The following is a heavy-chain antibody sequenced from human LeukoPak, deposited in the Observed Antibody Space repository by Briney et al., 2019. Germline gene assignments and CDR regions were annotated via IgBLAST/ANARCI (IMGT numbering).Heavy chain of an antibody. CDR2: IWSDGSKK. Sequence: GRSLRLSCTASGFTFSSCGMHWVRQAPGQGLEWVAVIWSDGSKKYHADSVKGRFTISGDNTKNMLYLQMNSLRAEDTAIYYCVRVGTDSIGSYPDYWGQGTLVTVTS. D-gene: IGHD3-22*01. J-gene: IGHJ4*02. CDR3: VRVGTDSIGSYPDY. V-gene: IGHV3-33*01. CDR1: GFTFSSCG.